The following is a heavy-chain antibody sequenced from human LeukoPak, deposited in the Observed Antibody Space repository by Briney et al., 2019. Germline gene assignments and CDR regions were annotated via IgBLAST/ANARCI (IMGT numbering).Heavy chain of an antibody. CDR3: ARGKPARGSGRSSFDY. J-gene: IGHJ4*02. CDR2: INHSGST. CDR1: GGSFSGYY. Sequence: SETLSLTCAVYGGSFSGYYWSWIRQPPGKGLEWIGGINHSGSTNYNPSLKSRVTISVDTSKNQFSLKLSSVTAADTAVYYCARGKPARGSGRSSFDYWGQGTLVTVSS. V-gene: IGHV4-34*01. D-gene: IGHD3-10*01.